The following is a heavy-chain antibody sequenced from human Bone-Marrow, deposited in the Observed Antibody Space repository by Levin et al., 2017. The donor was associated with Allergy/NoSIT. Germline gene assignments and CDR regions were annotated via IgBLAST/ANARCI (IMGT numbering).Heavy chain of an antibody. J-gene: IGHJ4*02. V-gene: IGHV4-59*01. Sequence: SQTLSLTCTVSGGSISGSYWSWIRQPPGKGLEWIGYIYHSGRTKYNSSLKSRVIISEDTSKNQFSLKLTSVTAADTAVYFCARARWDSSGWYYFDHWGQGTLVTVSS. CDR2: IYHSGRT. CDR3: ARARWDSSGWYYFDH. CDR1: GGSISGSY. D-gene: IGHD6-19*01.